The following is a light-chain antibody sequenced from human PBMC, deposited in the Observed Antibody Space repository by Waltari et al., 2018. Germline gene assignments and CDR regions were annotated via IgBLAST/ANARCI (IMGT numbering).Light chain of an antibody. CDR3: QQRSNLWT. CDR1: QSASTS. Sequence: ELVMTQSPATLSVSPGERASLSCRPSQSASTSLAWYQQTPGQAPRLLIYRASTRAAGIPDRFSGSGSGTEFTLTISSLEPEDFAVYYCQQRSNLWTFGQGTKVEIK. V-gene: IGKV3-15*01. J-gene: IGKJ1*01. CDR2: RAS.